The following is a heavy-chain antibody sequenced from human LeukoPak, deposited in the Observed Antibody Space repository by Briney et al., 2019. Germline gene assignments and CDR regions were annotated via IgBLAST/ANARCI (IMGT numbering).Heavy chain of an antibody. CDR3: ATLEVLFDY. V-gene: IGHV4-59*02. CDR1: GGSVSSYY. CDR2: FHYSGIT. J-gene: IGHJ4*02. Sequence: SETLSLTCTVSGGSVSSYYWSWIRQPPGKGLEYIGYFHYSGITNYNPSLKSRVTVSVDTSKNHISLKLSSVTAADTAVYYCATLEVLFDYWGQGTLVTVSS.